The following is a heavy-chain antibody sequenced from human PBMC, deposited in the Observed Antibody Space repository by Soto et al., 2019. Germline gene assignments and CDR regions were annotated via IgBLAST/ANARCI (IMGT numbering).Heavy chain of an antibody. D-gene: IGHD2-2*02. CDR2: INWNGGST. V-gene: IGHV3-20*01. CDR1: GFTFDDYG. J-gene: IGHJ6*03. Sequence: EVQLVESRGGVVRPGGSLRLSCAASGFTFDDYGMSWVRQAPGKGLEWVSGINWNGGSTGYADSVKGRFTISRDNAKNSLYLQMNSLRAEDTALYHCARGGYCSSTSCYIADYYYYYYMDVWGKGTTVTVSS. CDR3: ARGGYCSSTSCYIADYYYYYYMDV.